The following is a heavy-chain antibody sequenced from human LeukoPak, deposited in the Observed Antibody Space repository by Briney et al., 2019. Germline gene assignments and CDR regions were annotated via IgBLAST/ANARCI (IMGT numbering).Heavy chain of an antibody. D-gene: IGHD4-17*01. J-gene: IGHJ4*02. CDR3: AGDDGDYPAGSFHY. CDR2: IYAVGAT. CDR1: GFTVSRNH. V-gene: IGHV3-53*01. Sequence: GGSLRLSCAASGFTVSRNHMLWPRQAPGKGLEWLSVIYAVGATYSAASVQDRFTISRDNYKNTVFLQLSSLRVEDTAVYFCAGDDGDYPAGSFHYWGQGTLVTVSS.